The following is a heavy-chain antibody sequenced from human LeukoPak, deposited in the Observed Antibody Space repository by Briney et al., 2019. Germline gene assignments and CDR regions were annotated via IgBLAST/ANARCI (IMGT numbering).Heavy chain of an antibody. CDR1: GFTFSSYG. J-gene: IGHJ4*02. Sequence: GGFLRLSCAASGFTFSSYGMHWVRQAPGKGLEWVAVISYDGSNKYYADSVKGRFTISRDNSKNTLYLQMNSLRAEDTAVYYCAKEGHTGDYFDYWGQGTLVTVSS. CDR2: ISYDGSNK. CDR3: AKEGHTGDYFDY. V-gene: IGHV3-30*18. D-gene: IGHD3-10*01.